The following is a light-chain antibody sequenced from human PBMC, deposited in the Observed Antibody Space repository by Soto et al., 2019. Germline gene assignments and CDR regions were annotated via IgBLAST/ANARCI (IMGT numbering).Light chain of an antibody. Sequence: EIVMTQSPCTLSVSPGERVTLSCRASQSVGNNLAWHQQKPGQAPRLLIYGASTRATGFPARFSGSGSGTEFTLTISSLQPEDFATYYCQQLNSYPITFGQGTRLEIK. CDR2: GAS. CDR3: QQLNSYPIT. J-gene: IGKJ5*01. V-gene: IGKV3-15*01. CDR1: QSVGNN.